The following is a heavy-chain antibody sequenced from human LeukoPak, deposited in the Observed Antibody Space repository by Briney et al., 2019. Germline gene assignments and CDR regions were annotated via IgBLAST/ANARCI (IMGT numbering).Heavy chain of an antibody. V-gene: IGHV3-23*01. CDR3: AKDRAYYDFWSGYPSYFDY. CDR2: ISGSGGST. Sequence: PGGSLRLSCAASGFTLSSYAMSWVRQAPGKGLEWVSAISGSGGSTYYADSVKGRFTISRDNSKNTLYLQMNSLRAEDTAVYYCAKDRAYYDFWSGYPSYFDYWGQGTLVTVSS. CDR1: GFTLSSYA. J-gene: IGHJ4*02. D-gene: IGHD3-3*01.